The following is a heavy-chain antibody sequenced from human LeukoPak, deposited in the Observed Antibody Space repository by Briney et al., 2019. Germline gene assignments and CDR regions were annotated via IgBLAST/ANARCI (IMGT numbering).Heavy chain of an antibody. Sequence: GGSLRLSCAASGFTFDDYAMHWVRQAPGKGLEWVSHISGSGDTIYYADSVKGRFTISRDNTKNSLYLQMNSLRAEDTAVYYCARGNWGPDYWGQGTLVTVSS. J-gene: IGHJ4*02. CDR3: ARGNWGPDY. CDR2: ISGSGDTI. V-gene: IGHV3-11*04. D-gene: IGHD7-27*01. CDR1: GFTFDDYA.